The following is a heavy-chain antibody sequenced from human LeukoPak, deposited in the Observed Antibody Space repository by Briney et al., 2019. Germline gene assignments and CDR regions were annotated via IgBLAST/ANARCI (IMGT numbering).Heavy chain of an antibody. J-gene: IGHJ3*02. V-gene: IGHV4-28*03. CDR3: AGADVLGFDI. D-gene: IGHD3-16*01. CDR2: IYYTGST. Sequence: PSETLSLTCDVSGYSISSSNWWGWIRQPPGKGLEWIGYIYYTGSTYYNPSLKSRVTMSVDTSKNQFSLELSSVTAVDTAVYYCAGADVLGFDIWGQGTMVTVSS. CDR1: GYSISSSNW.